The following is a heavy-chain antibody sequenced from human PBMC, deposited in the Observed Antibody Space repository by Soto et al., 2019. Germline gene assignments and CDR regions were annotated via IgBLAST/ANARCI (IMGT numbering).Heavy chain of an antibody. Sequence: QVQLVQSGAEVKKPGASVKVSCKASGYTFTSYDINWVRQATGQGLEWMGWMNPTRGNTGYAQKFQGRFTMTRNTSTSRAYMELSSLRSEDTAVYYCARAQAAALTMWGYYYYCMDVWGKGTTVTVSS. CDR3: ARAQAAALTMWGYYYYCMDV. D-gene: IGHD6-13*01. CDR2: MNPTRGNT. CDR1: GYTFTSYD. J-gene: IGHJ6*03. V-gene: IGHV1-8*01.